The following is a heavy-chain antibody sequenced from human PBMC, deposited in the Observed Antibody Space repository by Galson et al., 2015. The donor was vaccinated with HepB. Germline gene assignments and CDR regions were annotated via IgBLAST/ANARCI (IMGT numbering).Heavy chain of an antibody. Sequence: SLRLSCAASGFTFSSYGMHWVRQAPGKGLEWVAFIRYDGSNKYYADSVKGRFTISRDNSKNTLYLQMNSLRAEDTAVYYCAKDFGRGYYVDYWGQGTLVTVSS. J-gene: IGHJ4*02. CDR3: AKDFGRGYYVDY. CDR2: IRYDGSNK. D-gene: IGHD3-22*01. V-gene: IGHV3-30*02. CDR1: GFTFSSYG.